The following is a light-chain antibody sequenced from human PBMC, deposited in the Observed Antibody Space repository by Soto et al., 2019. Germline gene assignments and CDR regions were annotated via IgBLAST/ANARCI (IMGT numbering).Light chain of an antibody. V-gene: IGLV2-14*01. CDR2: EVS. J-gene: IGLJ2*01. CDR3: SSYTTSGTVV. Sequence: QSVLTQPASVSGSPGQSITISCTGTSSDVGGYNYVSWYQHHPGKAPKLLIYEVSNRPSGVSNRFSGSKSGSTASLTISGLQAEDEAGYFCSSYTTSGTVVFGGGTKLTV. CDR1: SSDVGGYNY.